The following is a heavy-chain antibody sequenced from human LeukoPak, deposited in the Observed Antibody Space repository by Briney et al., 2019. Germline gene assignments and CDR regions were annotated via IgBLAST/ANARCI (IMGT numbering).Heavy chain of an antibody. D-gene: IGHD3-16*01. CDR1: GFTFSSYA. V-gene: IGHV3-23*01. J-gene: IGHJ4*02. CDR2: ISGSGGSK. CDR3: AKGYYDYVWGSYYFDY. Sequence: GGSLRLSCAASGFTFSSYAMSWVRQAPGKGLEWVSAISGSGGSKYYAASVKGRFTISRDNSRDTLYLQMNSLRAEDTAVYYCAKGYYDYVWGSYYFDYWGQGTLVTVSS.